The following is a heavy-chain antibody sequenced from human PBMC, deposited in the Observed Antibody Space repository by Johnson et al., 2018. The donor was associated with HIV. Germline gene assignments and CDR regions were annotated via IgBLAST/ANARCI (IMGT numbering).Heavy chain of an antibody. CDR2: ISWDGNST. D-gene: IGHD1-26*01. V-gene: IGHV3-43D*03. Sequence: VQLVESGRGVVQPGGSLRLSCVASGFTFSDYAMHWVRQAPGKGLEWVSLISWDGNSTYYADSVKGRFTISRENSENSLYLQLNSLRAEDTAVYYCARPMGAVDECDAFDIWGHGTMVTVSS. CDR1: GFTFSDYA. J-gene: IGHJ3*02. CDR3: ARPMGAVDECDAFDI.